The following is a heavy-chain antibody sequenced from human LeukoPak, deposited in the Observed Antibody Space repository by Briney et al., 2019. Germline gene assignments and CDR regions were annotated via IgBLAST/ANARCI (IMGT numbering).Heavy chain of an antibody. J-gene: IGHJ6*02. CDR3: ARGVSCTNGVCYTSYYYYYGMDV. D-gene: IGHD2-8*01. V-gene: IGHV1-18*01. CDR2: ISAYNGNT. Sequence: ASVKVSCKSSGYXFTSYAINWVRQAPGQGLEWMGWISAYNGNTDYAQKFQGRVTMTRDTSTSTVYMELSSLRSEDTAVYYCARGVSCTNGVCYTSYYYYYGMDVWGQGTTVTVSS. CDR1: GYXFTSYA.